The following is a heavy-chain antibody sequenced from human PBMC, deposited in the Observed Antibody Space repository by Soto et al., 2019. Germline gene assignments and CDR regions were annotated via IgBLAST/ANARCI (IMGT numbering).Heavy chain of an antibody. J-gene: IGHJ4*02. V-gene: IGHV1-2*04. CDR3: ASGGSTVTREFDY. CDR1: GYTLTGFY. CDR2: INPNSGDT. Sequence: ASVKVSCKASGYTLTGFYMHWVRQAPGQGLEWMGWINPNSGDTEYAQNFQGWVTMTRDTSISTAYMELSRLKSDDTAVYYCASGGSTVTREFDYWGQGTLVTVSS. D-gene: IGHD4-17*01.